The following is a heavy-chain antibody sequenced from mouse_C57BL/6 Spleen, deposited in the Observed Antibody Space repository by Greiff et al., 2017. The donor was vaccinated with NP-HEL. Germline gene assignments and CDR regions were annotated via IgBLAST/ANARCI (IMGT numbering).Heavy chain of an antibody. CDR3: ASEGDMDV. CDR1: GFTFTSYS. J-gene: IGHJ1*03. D-gene: IGHD3-3*01. V-gene: IGHV1-4*01. CDR2: INPSSGYT. Sequence: VKVVESGAELARPGASVKMSCKASGFTFTSYSMHWVKQRPGQGLEWIGYINPSSGYTKYNQKFKDKATLTADKSSSTAYMQLYSLTTEISAVYACASEGDMDVWGTGTSVTVSS.